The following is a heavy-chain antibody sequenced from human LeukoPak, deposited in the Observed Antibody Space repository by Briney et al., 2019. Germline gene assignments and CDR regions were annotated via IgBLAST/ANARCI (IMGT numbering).Heavy chain of an antibody. CDR2: ISSSSSTI. CDR3: ARSGSGYGHYFDY. D-gene: IGHD5-12*01. CDR1: GFTFSSYS. J-gene: IGHJ4*02. Sequence: GGSLRLSCAASGFTFSSYSMNWVRQAPGKGLEWVSYISSSSSTIYYADSVKGRFTISRDNAKNSLYLQMNSLRAEDTAVYYCARSGSGYGHYFDYWGQGTLVTVSS. V-gene: IGHV3-48*04.